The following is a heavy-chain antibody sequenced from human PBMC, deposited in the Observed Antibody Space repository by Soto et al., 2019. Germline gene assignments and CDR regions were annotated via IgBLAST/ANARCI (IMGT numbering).Heavy chain of an antibody. V-gene: IGHV3-49*04. J-gene: IGHJ6*01. Sequence: GGSLRLSCTFSGFTSDDFALTWVLQVSGKGLEWLGLVRSKTYDGAAEYAASVKGRFTISRDESTSTAFLQMNRLKTEDTAVYYCTRDGDFYGFDVWG. CDR3: TRDGDFYGFDV. D-gene: IGHD3-3*01. CDR2: VRSKTYDGAA. CDR1: GFTSDDFA.